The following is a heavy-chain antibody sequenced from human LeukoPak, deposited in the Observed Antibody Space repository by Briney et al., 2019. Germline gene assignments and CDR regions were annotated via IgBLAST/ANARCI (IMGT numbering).Heavy chain of an antibody. J-gene: IGHJ4*02. CDR1: GFTFSSYA. D-gene: IGHD2-8*02. CDR2: ISGSTLAT. CDR3: ARLTGASNSGY. V-gene: IGHV3-23*01. Sequence: GSLRLSCAASGFTFSSYAMSWVRQAPGKGLEWVSDISGSTLATYYVGSVKGRFTISRDNSKNTLYLQMNSLKAEDTAVYYCARLTGASNSGYWGQGTLVTVSS.